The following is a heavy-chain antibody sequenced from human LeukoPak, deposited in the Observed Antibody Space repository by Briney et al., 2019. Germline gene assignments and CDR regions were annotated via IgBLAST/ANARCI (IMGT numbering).Heavy chain of an antibody. Sequence: GASVKVSCKASGYTFTSYGISWVRQAPGQGLEWMGWISAYNGNTNYAQKLQGRVTMTTDTSTSTAYMGLRSLRSDDTAVYYCARDAGYDFWSGYADAFDIWGQGTMVTVSS. CDR3: ARDAGYDFWSGYADAFDI. CDR1: GYTFTSYG. J-gene: IGHJ3*02. D-gene: IGHD3-3*01. V-gene: IGHV1-18*01. CDR2: ISAYNGNT.